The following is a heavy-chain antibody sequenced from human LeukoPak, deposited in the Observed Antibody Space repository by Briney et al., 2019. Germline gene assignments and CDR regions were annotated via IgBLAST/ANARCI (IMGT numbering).Heavy chain of an antibody. J-gene: IGHJ4*02. CDR1: GYTFTSYG. CDR3: ARADGIAAAGTVY. V-gene: IGHV1-18*01. Sequence: WASVKVSCKASGYTFTSYGISWVRQAPGQGLEWMGWISAYNGNTNYAQKFQGRVTITADKSTSTAYMELSSLRSEDTAVYYCARADGIAAAGTVYWGQGTLVTVSS. CDR2: ISAYNGNT. D-gene: IGHD6-13*01.